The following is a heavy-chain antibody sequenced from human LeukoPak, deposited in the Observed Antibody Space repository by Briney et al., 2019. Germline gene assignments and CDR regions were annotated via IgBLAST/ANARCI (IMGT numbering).Heavy chain of an antibody. CDR2: MNPNSGNT. J-gene: IGHJ4*02. CDR3: ARGPDIWGSRYYFDY. CDR1: RYTFTSYD. D-gene: IGHD3-16*01. V-gene: IGHV1-8*03. Sequence: ASVKVSCKPSRYTFTSYDINWVRQATGQGPEWMGWMNPNSGNTGYAQNLQGRVTITRNTSISTAYMELSSLRSEDTAVYYCARGPDIWGSRYYFDYWGQGTLVTVSS.